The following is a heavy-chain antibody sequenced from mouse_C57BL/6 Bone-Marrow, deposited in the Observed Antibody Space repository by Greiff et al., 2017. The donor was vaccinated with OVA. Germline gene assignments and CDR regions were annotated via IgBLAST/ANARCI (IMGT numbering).Heavy chain of an antibody. D-gene: IGHD2-4*01. J-gene: IGHJ4*01. Sequence: VQLQQSGPELVKPGASVKISCKASGYSFTSYYIHWVKQRPGQGLEWIGWIYPGSGNTKYNEKFKGKATLTADTSSSTAYMQLSSLTSEDSAVYYCARVYYEDAMDYWGQGTSVTVSS. CDR2: IYPGSGNT. CDR1: GYSFTSYY. CDR3: ARVYYEDAMDY. V-gene: IGHV1-66*01.